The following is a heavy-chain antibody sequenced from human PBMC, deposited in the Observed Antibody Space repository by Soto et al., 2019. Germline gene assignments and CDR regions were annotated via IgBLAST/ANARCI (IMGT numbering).Heavy chain of an antibody. CDR1: GFTFSSYA. Sequence: PGGSLRLSCAASGFTFSSYAMSWVRQAPGKGLEWVSVISGDGGSTYYADSVKGRFTISRDNSKNTLYLQMDSLRAEDTAVYYCARRPVTYYFDYWGQGTLVTVSS. D-gene: IGHD4-17*01. V-gene: IGHV3-23*01. CDR3: ARRPVTYYFDY. J-gene: IGHJ4*02. CDR2: ISGDGGST.